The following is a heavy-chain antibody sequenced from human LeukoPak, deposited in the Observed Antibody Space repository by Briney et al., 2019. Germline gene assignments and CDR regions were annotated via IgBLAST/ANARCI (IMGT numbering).Heavy chain of an antibody. Sequence: GGSLRLSCAASGFTFSSYAMSWVRQAPGKGLEWVSYISSSGSTIYYADSVKGRFTISRDNAKNSLYLQMNSLRAEDTAVYYCAREGHYDFWSGYPSAYDYWGQGTLVTVSS. V-gene: IGHV3-48*04. D-gene: IGHD3-3*01. J-gene: IGHJ4*02. CDR1: GFTFSSYA. CDR2: ISSSGSTI. CDR3: AREGHYDFWSGYPSAYDY.